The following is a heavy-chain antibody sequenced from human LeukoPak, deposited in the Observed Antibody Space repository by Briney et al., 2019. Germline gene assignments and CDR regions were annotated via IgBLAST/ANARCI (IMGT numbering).Heavy chain of an antibody. CDR3: AKAEAVTGTFDC. J-gene: IGHJ4*02. V-gene: IGHV3-53*01. CDR2: IYSGGTT. CDR1: GFTVSSNY. D-gene: IGHD1-1*01. Sequence: GGSLRLSCAASGFTVSSNYLNWVRQAPGTGLEWVSVIYSGGTTYYADSVKGRFTISRDNSKNTLNLQMNSLRAEDTAVYYCAKAEAVTGTFDCWGQGTLVTVSS.